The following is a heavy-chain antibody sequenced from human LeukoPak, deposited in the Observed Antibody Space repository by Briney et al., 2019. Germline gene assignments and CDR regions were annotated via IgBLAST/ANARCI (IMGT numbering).Heavy chain of an antibody. CDR3: ARDYTMPGTDWDFDL. J-gene: IGHJ2*01. V-gene: IGHV4-59*01. CDR1: GGSINTYY. CDR2: IHHSGRT. D-gene: IGHD6-13*01. Sequence: SETLSLTCTVSGGSINTYYWSWIRQPPGKGLEWIGYIHHSGRTNYNPSLKSRLTISVDTSKSQFSLQLKSVTAADTAVYFCARDYTMPGTDWDFDLLGPCTLVTVSS.